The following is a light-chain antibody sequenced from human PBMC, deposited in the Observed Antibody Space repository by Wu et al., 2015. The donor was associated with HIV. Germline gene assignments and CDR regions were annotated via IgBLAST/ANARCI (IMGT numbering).Light chain of an antibody. CDR3: QQYNDWPRT. J-gene: IGKJ1*01. Sequence: EIVMTQSPATLSVSPGERATLSCRASQSVTSNLAWYQQKPGQAPRLLMYGTSTRATGIPARFSGSGSGTEFTLSISSMQSEDFGVYYCQQYNDWPRTFGQGTKVEIK. CDR1: QSVTSN. CDR2: GTS. V-gene: IGKV3D-15*01.